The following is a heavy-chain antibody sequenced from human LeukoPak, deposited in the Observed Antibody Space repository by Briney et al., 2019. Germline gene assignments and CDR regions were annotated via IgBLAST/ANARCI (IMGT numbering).Heavy chain of an antibody. V-gene: IGHV3-21*01. J-gene: IGHJ4*02. CDR2: ISSSGTHI. D-gene: IGHD5-24*01. CDR1: GFTFSSYS. Sequence: PGGSLRLSCAASGFTFSSYSMNWVRQAPGKGLEWVSSISSSGTHIFYADSVKGRFTVSRDNGKNSLYLQMNSLRAEDTAVYYCARGQMATIEFDYWGQGTLATVSS. CDR3: ARGQMATIEFDY.